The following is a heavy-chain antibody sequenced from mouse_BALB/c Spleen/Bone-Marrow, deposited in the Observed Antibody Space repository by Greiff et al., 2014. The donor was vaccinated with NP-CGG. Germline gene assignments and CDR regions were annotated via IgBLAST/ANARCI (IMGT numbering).Heavy chain of an antibody. D-gene: IGHD4-1*01. CDR1: GFSLTSYG. CDR2: IWAGGST. J-gene: IGHJ3*01. CDR3: TTELGGFAY. V-gene: IGHV2-9*02. Sequence: VHLVESGPGLVAPSQTLSITCTVSGFSLTSYGVHWVRQPPGKGLEWLGVIWAGGSTNYNSALMSRLSTSKDNSKSQVFLKMNSLQTDDTAMYYCTTELGGFAYWGQGTLVTVSA.